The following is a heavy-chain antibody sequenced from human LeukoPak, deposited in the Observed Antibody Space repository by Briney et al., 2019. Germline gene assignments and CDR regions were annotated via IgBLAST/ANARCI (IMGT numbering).Heavy chain of an antibody. D-gene: IGHD3-16*01. CDR1: DESFSGYLSDSY. CDR3: ARRGGGNYPYYFDY. V-gene: IGHV4-34*01. J-gene: IGHJ4*02. Sequence: PSETLSLTCAIYDESFSGYLSDSYWSWVRRPPGKGLEWIGEIDRHGNTNYSPSLKSRVTISIQTSKSQFSLNLNSVTDADTAVYYCARRGGGNYPYYFDYWGRGTPVTVFS. CDR2: IDRHGNT.